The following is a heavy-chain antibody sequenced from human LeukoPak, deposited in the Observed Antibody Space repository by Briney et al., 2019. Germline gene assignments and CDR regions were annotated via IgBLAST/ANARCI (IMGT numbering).Heavy chain of an antibody. CDR1: GGSLSSYY. J-gene: IGHJ4*02. CDR3: ARASPRTRGFHLDY. Sequence: SETLSLTCTDSGGSLSSYYWSWIRQPPGKGLEWIGYIYYSGSTNYNPSLKSRVTISVDTSKNQFSLKLSSVTAADTAVYYCARASPRTRGFHLDYWGQGTLVTVSS. D-gene: IGHD2-2*01. CDR2: IYYSGST. V-gene: IGHV4-59*01.